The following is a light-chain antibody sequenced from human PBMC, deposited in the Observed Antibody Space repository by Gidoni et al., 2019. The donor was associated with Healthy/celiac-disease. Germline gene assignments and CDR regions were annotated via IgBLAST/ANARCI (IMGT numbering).Light chain of an antibody. CDR3: QAWDSSTVYV. Sequence: SYDLTQPPSVSVSPGQTASITCSGDKLGDKYACWYQQTPGQSPVLVIYQDSKRPSGIPERFSGSNSGNTATLTISGTQAMDEADYYCQAWDSSTVYVFGTGTKVTVL. J-gene: IGLJ1*01. CDR2: QDS. V-gene: IGLV3-1*01. CDR1: KLGDKY.